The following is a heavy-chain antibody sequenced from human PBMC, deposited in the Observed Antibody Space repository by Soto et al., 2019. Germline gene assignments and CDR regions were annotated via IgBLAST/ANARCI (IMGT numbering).Heavy chain of an antibody. D-gene: IGHD1-1*01. CDR3: ARGLDTAYWRMDV. J-gene: IGHJ6*03. CDR2: FYSGGDI. CDR1: EFTVSSNH. Sequence: GGSLRLSCTASEFTVSSNHMSWVRQAPGKGLEWVSVFYSGGDIYYADSVKARFTISRDNSKNMLYLQMNTLRAEDTAVYYCARGLDTAYWRMDVWGKGTTVTVSS. V-gene: IGHV3-66*01.